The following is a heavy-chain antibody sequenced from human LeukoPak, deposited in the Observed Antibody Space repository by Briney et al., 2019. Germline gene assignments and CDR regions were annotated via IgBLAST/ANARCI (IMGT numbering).Heavy chain of an antibody. Sequence: ASVKVSCKASGYTFTGYYMHWVRQAPGQGLEWMGWINPNSGDTNYAQKSQGRVTMTRDTSISTAYMELSRLRSDDTAVYYCARDKSGSSGWYSYFDYWGQGTLVTVS. J-gene: IGHJ4*02. CDR1: GYTFTGYY. V-gene: IGHV1-2*02. CDR2: INPNSGDT. CDR3: ARDKSGSSGWYSYFDY. D-gene: IGHD6-19*01.